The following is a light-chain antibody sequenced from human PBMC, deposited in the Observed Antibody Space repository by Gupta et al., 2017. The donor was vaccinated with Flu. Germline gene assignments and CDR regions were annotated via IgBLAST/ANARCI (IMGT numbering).Light chain of an antibody. J-gene: IGKJ2*01. CDR2: GAS. Sequence: IVLTQSPGTLSLSPGERVTLSCRASQSVRSSYLAWYRQKPVQAPRLLIYGASSSATGIPDRFSGSGYGTEFTLAIIRLEPEDFAVYYCHQYGSSTYTFGQGTKLEIK. V-gene: IGKV3-20*01. CDR3: HQYGSSTYT. CDR1: QSVRSSY.